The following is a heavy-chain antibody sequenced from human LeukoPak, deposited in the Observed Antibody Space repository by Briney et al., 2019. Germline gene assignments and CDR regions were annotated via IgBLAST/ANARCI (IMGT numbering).Heavy chain of an antibody. J-gene: IGHJ4*02. CDR2: ISSNGGST. CDR1: GFTFSSYA. V-gene: IGHV3-64D*06. CDR3: VKEGDYGYYFDY. D-gene: IGHD3-16*01. Sequence: GASLRLSCSASGFTFSSYAMDWVRQAPGKGLEYVPTISSNGGSTYYADSVKGRFTISRDDSKNTLYLRMSSLRAEDTAVYYCVKEGDYGYYFDYWGQGTLVTVSS.